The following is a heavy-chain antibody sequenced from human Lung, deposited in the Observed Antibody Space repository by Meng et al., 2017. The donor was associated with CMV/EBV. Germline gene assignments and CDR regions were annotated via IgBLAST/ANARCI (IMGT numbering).Heavy chain of an antibody. D-gene: IGHD2-2*01. CDR2: ITYKSGST. Sequence: GGSXRLXCAASGFTFGDYAMHWVRQVPGKGLEWVSGITYKSGSTGYADSVKGRFTISRDNARNSLYLQMNNLRAEDTALYYCAKDFYSTSLYYFNYWVQGTXVTVSS. CDR1: GFTFGDYA. J-gene: IGHJ4*02. V-gene: IGHV3-9*01. CDR3: AKDFYSTSLYYFNY.